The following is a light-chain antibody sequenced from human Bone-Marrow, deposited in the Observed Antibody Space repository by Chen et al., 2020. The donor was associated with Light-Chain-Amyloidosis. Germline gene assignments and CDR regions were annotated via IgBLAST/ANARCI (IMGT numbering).Light chain of an antibody. Sequence: SYELTQPPSVSVSPGQTARITCSGDDLPTKYAYWYQQKPGQAPVLVIHRATERPSGISDLFSGSSSGTTATLTISGVQAEDEADYHCQSADSSGTYEVIFGGGTKLTVL. V-gene: IGLV3-25*03. J-gene: IGLJ2*01. CDR1: DLPTKY. CDR2: RAT. CDR3: QSADSSGTYEVI.